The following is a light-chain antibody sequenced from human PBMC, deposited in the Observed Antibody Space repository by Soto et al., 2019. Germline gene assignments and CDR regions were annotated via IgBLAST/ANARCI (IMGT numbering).Light chain of an antibody. Sequence: DIQMTQSPSSLSXSVGDRVTITCQASQDISNYLNWYQQKPGKAPKLLIYDASNLETGVPSRFSGSGSGTDFTFTISSLQPEDIATYYCQQYDNRFLTFGGGTKVEIK. CDR2: DAS. V-gene: IGKV1-33*01. CDR3: QQYDNRFLT. J-gene: IGKJ4*01. CDR1: QDISNY.